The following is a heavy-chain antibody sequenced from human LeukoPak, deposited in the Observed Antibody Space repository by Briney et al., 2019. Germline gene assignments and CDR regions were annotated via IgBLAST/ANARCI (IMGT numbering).Heavy chain of an antibody. J-gene: IGHJ4*02. CDR1: GFTFSSYV. Sequence: PGGSLRLSCAASGFTFSSYVMSWVRQAPGKGLEWVSAISGSGGSTSYADSVKGRFTISRDTSKNTLYLQMNSLRAEDTALYHCARGGHYDIHDYWGQGTLVTVSS. CDR3: ARGGHYDIHDY. CDR2: ISGSGGST. D-gene: IGHD3-9*01. V-gene: IGHV3-23*01.